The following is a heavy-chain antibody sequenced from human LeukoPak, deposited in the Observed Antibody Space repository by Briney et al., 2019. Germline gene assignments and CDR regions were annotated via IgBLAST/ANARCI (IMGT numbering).Heavy chain of an antibody. CDR3: PGHPECSGSQYNWFEP. CDR1: VYTFTSYG. J-gene: IGHJ5*02. D-gene: IGHD1-26*01. CDR2: ISSYNGNT. Sequence: ASVKVSCKASVYTFTSYGISWVRQARGQGLEGMGWISSYNGNTNYAQKLRGRVTMTPDTSPSAHYIELMSQTADDTAVYDCPGHPECSGSQYNWFEPWGQGTLVNV. V-gene: IGHV1-18*01.